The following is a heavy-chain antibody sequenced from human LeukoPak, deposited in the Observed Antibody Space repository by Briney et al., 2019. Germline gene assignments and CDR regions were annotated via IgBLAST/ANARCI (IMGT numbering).Heavy chain of an antibody. CDR1: GGTFSSYA. V-gene: IGHV1-69*13. J-gene: IGHJ4*02. D-gene: IGHD6-19*01. CDR2: IIPIFGTA. CDR3: ARGKERIAVAGSFDY. Sequence: ASVKVPCKASGGTFSSYAISWVRQAPGQGLEWMGGIIPIFGTANYAQKFQGRVTITADESTSTAYMELSSLRSEDTAVYYCARGKERIAVAGSFDYWGQGTLVTVSS.